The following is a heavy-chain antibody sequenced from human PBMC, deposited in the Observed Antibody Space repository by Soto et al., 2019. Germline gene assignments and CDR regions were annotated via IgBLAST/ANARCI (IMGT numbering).Heavy chain of an antibody. Sequence: ASVKVSCKASGYTFTSYGISWVRQAPGQGLEWMGWISAYNGNTNYAQKLQGRVTMTTDTSTSTAYMELRSLRSEDTAVYYCARALGTEVDYYYYYYMDVWGKGTTVNVSS. V-gene: IGHV1-18*01. D-gene: IGHD1-1*01. J-gene: IGHJ6*03. CDR1: GYTFTSYG. CDR2: ISAYNGNT. CDR3: ARALGTEVDYYYYYYMDV.